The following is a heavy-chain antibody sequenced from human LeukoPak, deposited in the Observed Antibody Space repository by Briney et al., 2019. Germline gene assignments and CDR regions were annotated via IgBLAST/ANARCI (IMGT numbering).Heavy chain of an antibody. CDR3: ARGRPYGDYARFGY. V-gene: IGHV4-34*01. J-gene: IGHJ4*02. CDR1: GGSFSGYY. D-gene: IGHD4-17*01. Sequence: SETLSLTCAVYGGSFSGYYWSWIRQPPGKGLEWIGEINHSGSTNYNPSLKSRVTISVDTSKNQFSLKLSSVTAADTAVYYCARGRPYGDYARFGYWGQGTLVTVSS. CDR2: INHSGST.